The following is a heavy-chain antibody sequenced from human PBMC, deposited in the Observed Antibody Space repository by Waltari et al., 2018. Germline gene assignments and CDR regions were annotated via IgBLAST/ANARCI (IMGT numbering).Heavy chain of an antibody. J-gene: IGHJ3*02. CDR1: GGSISSYY. CDR2: IYTSGST. D-gene: IGHD3-10*01. CDR3: ARLIYGSGSPGAFDI. Sequence: QVQLQESGPGLVKPSETLSLTCPVSGGSISSYYWSWIRTPAGKGLEWIGRIYTSGSTNYNPSLKSRVTMSVDTSKNQFSLKLSSVTAADTAVYYCARLIYGSGSPGAFDIWGQGTMVTVSS. V-gene: IGHV4-4*07.